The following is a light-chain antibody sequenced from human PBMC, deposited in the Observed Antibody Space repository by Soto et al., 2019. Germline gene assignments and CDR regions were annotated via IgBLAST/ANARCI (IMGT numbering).Light chain of an antibody. J-gene: IGLJ3*02. V-gene: IGLV1-36*01. Sequence: QSVLTRPPSVSEAPRQRVTISCSGSSSNIGNNAVNWYQQLPGKAPKLLIYLDDLVPSGVSDRFSGSRSGTSASLAISGLQSEDEAIYYCAAWDDGLNGPVFGGGTKLTVL. CDR3: AAWDDGLNGPV. CDR2: LDD. CDR1: SSNIGNNA.